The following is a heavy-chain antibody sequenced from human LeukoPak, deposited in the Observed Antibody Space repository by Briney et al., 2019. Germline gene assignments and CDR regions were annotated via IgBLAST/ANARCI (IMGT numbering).Heavy chain of an antibody. J-gene: IGHJ6*02. CDR2: IYYSGST. V-gene: IGHV4-31*03. D-gene: IGHD3-10*01. Sequence: PLETLSLTCTVSGGSISSGGYYWSWIRQHPGKGLEWIEYIYYSGSTYYNPSLKSRVTISVDTSKNQFSLKLSSVTAADTAVYYCARARLTPGYYYYGMDVWGQGTTVTVSS. CDR1: GGSISSGGYY. CDR3: ARARLTPGYYYYGMDV.